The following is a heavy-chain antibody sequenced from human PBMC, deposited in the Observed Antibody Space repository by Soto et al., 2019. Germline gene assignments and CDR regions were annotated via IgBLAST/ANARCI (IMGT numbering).Heavy chain of an antibody. J-gene: IGHJ4*02. CDR3: ARFSVAGMGPIDY. CDR2: INHSGST. CDR1: GGSFSGYY. Sequence: SETLSLTCAVYGGSFSGYYWSWIRQPPGKGLEWIGEINHSGSTNYNPSLKSRVTISVDTSKNQFSLKLSSVTAADTAVYYCARFSVAGMGPIDYWGQGTLVTVSS. D-gene: IGHD6-19*01. V-gene: IGHV4-34*01.